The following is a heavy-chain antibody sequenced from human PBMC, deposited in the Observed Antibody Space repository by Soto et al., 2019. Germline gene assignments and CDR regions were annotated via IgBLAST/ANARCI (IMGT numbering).Heavy chain of an antibody. CDR1: GYIFTSYD. D-gene: IGHD1-1*01. CDR3: ARGRIGAGTTDV. CDR2: MNPNTGNT. Sequence: QVQLLQSGAEVKKPGASVKVSCKASGYIFTSYDINWVRQATGQGLEWMGWMNPNTGNTGYAKKFQGRVTMTGNTSKTTAYMELYSLPSEDTAVYFCARGRIGAGTTDVWGQGTTVTVSS. J-gene: IGHJ6*02. V-gene: IGHV1-8*01.